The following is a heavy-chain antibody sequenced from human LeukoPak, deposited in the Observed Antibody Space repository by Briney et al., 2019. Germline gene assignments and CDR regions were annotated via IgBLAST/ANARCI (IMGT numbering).Heavy chain of an antibody. D-gene: IGHD6-19*01. CDR2: IHSGGST. J-gene: IGHJ4*02. CDR3: ARAQQWLVLDY. CDR1: GFTVSSNY. Sequence: GGSLRLSCAASGFTVSSNYMSWVRQAPGKGLERVSVIHSGGSTYYADSVKGRFTISRDNSKNTLYLQMNSLRAEDTAVYYCARAQQWLVLDYWGQGTLVTVSS. V-gene: IGHV3-53*01.